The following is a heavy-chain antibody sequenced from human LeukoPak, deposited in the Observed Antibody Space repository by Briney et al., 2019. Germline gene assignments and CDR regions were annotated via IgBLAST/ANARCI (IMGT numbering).Heavy chain of an antibody. CDR2: IIPILGIA. J-gene: IGHJ6*03. CDR3: AIVVVPANMDV. V-gene: IGHV1-69*02. Sequence: SVKISCKASGGTFSSYTISWVRQAPGQGLEWMGRIIPILGIANYAQKFQGRVTITADKSTSTAYMELSSLRSEDTAVYYCAIVVVPANMDVWGKGTTVTVSS. D-gene: IGHD2-2*01. CDR1: GGTFSSYT.